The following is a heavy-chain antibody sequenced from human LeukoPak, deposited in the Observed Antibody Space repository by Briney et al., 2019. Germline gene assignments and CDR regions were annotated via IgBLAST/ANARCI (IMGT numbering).Heavy chain of an antibody. Sequence: PGESLRLSCAASGFTFDDYAMNWVRQAPGRGLEWVSGINWNGRITEYADSVKDRFTISRQNTKNSLYLYMNNLGSEDTALYFCARGSVQLWLRDTYYYMDVWGKGTTVTVSS. CDR3: ARGSVQLWLRDTYYYMDV. J-gene: IGHJ6*03. V-gene: IGHV3-20*04. D-gene: IGHD5-18*01. CDR2: INWNGRIT. CDR1: GFTFDDYA.